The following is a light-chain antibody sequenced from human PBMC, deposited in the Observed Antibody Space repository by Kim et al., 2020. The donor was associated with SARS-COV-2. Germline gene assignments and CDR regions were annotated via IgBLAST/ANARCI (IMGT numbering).Light chain of an antibody. CDR3: QSSDSNDNWV. J-gene: IGLJ3*02. CDR2: KDK. V-gene: IGLV3-25*03. Sequence: SYELTQPPSVSVSPGQTARITCSGDTLPRHYSYWYQQKPGQAPAVVIYKDKERPSGIPERFSGSSSGTTVTLTISGVQAEDEADYYCQSSDSNDNWVFGG. CDR1: TLPRHY.